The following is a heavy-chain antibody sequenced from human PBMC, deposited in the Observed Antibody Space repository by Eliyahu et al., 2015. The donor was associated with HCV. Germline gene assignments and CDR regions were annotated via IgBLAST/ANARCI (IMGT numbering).Heavy chain of an antibody. CDR3: TTDQGSESYFKGYAFDI. Sequence: EVQLVESGGGLVKPGGSLRLSCAASGFSFTDAWXSWVRQAPGKGLEWVGRIKSKTDGGTTDYAAPVKGRFTISRGDSEKTLYLQMNSLKTEDTAVYYCTTDQGSESYFKGYAFDIWGHGTKVTVSS. CDR2: IKSKTDGGTT. J-gene: IGHJ3*02. CDR1: GFSFTDAW. V-gene: IGHV3-15*01. D-gene: IGHD1-26*01.